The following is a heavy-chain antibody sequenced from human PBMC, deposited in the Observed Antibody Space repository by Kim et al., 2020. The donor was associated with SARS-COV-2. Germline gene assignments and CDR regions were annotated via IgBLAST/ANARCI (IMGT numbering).Heavy chain of an antibody. Sequence: SETLSLTCAVSGGSISSGGYSWSWIRQPPGKGLEWIGYIYHSGSTYYNPSLKSRVTISVDRSKNQFSLKLSSVTAADTAVYYCARGHSRRGPFDYWGQGTLVTVSS. CDR2: IYHSGST. D-gene: IGHD1-26*01. J-gene: IGHJ4*02. CDR1: GGSISSGGYS. V-gene: IGHV4-30-2*01. CDR3: ARGHSRRGPFDY.